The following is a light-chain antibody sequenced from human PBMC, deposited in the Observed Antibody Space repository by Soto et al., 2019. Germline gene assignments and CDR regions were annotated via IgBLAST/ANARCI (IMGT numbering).Light chain of an antibody. Sequence: EIVLTQSPGTLSLSPGERATLSCRASQSVSSSYLAWYQQKPGQAPRLLIYGASSRATGIPDRFSGSGSGTDFTLTISRLEPEDFAVYYCQQYGSQYTLGQWTKLEIK. CDR3: QQYGSQYT. V-gene: IGKV3-20*01. CDR2: GAS. CDR1: QSVSSSY. J-gene: IGKJ2*01.